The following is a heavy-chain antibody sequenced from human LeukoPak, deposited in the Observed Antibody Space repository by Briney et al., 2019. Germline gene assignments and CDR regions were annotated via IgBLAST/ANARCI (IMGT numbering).Heavy chain of an antibody. CDR2: ISAYNGNT. Sequence: ASVKFSCKASGYTFTSYGISWVRQAPGQGLEWMGWISAYNGNTNYAQKLQGRVTMTTDTSTSTAYMELRSLRSDDTAVYYCARENRIAAAVPFDYWGQGTLVTVSS. CDR3: ARENRIAAAVPFDY. J-gene: IGHJ4*02. CDR1: GYTFTSYG. V-gene: IGHV1-18*01. D-gene: IGHD6-13*01.